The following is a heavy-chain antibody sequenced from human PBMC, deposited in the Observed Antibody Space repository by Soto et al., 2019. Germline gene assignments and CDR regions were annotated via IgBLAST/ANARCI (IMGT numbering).Heavy chain of an antibody. D-gene: IGHD5-12*01. Sequence: GSLRLSCAASGFTFSSYAMSWVRQAPGKGLEWVSAISGSGGSTYYADSVKGRFTISRDNSKNTLYLQMNSLRAEDTAVYYCAKKPRDGYKSLAEYVQNWGQGTLVIVS. CDR1: GFTFSSYA. CDR3: AKKPRDGYKSLAEYVQN. CDR2: ISGSGGST. V-gene: IGHV3-23*01. J-gene: IGHJ1*01.